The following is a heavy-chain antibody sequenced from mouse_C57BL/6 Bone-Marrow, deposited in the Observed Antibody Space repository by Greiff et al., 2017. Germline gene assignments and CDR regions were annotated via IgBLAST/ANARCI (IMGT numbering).Heavy chain of an antibody. J-gene: IGHJ2*01. CDR2: IYPRSGNT. CDR3: ARENYYGSSSYYFDY. D-gene: IGHD1-1*01. V-gene: IGHV1-81*01. Sequence: QVHVKQSGAELARPGASVKLSCKASGYTFTSYGISWVKQRPGQGLEWIGEIYPRSGNTYYNEKFKGKATLTADKSSSTAYMELRSLTSEDSAVYFCARENYYGSSSYYFDYWGQGTTLTVSS. CDR1: GYTFTSYG.